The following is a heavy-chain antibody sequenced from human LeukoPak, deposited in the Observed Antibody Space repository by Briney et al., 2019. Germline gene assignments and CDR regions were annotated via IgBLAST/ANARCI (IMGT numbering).Heavy chain of an antibody. J-gene: IGHJ4*02. CDR1: GGSISSSSYY. Sequence: SETLSLTCTVSGGSISSSSYYWGWIRQPPGKGLEWIGSIYYSGSTYYNPSLMSRGTISVDTSKNQFSLKLTSVTAADTAVYYCARLSSGDWYTFDFWGQGTLVTVSS. D-gene: IGHD6-19*01. V-gene: IGHV4-39*01. CDR3: ARLSSGDWYTFDF. CDR2: IYYSGST.